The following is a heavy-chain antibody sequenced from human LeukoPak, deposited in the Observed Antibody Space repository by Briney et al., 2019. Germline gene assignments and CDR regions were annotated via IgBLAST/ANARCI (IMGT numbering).Heavy chain of an antibody. CDR1: GYTFTSYG. J-gene: IGHJ4*02. CDR2: FDPEDGET. CDR3: ATEAYLAVAGTWLDY. Sequence: GASVKVSCKASGYTFTSYGISWVRQAPGKGLEWMGGFDPEDGETIYAQKFQGRVTMTEDTSTDTAYMELSSLRSEDTAVYYCATEAYLAVAGTWLDYWGQGTLVTVSS. D-gene: IGHD6-19*01. V-gene: IGHV1-24*01.